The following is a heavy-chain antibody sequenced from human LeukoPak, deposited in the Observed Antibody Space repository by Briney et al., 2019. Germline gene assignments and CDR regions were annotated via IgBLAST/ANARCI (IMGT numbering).Heavy chain of an antibody. CDR2: INHSEST. Sequence: SESLSLTCAVSGGSSIGYYWSWIRHPPGRGLEWIGEINHSESTNYNPFLKSRVTISVDTSKNQFSLKLSSVTAADTAVYYCARGAVAGKTPLDYWGQGTLVTVSS. V-gene: IGHV4-34*01. D-gene: IGHD6-19*01. CDR1: GGSSIGYY. J-gene: IGHJ4*02. CDR3: ARGAVAGKTPLDY.